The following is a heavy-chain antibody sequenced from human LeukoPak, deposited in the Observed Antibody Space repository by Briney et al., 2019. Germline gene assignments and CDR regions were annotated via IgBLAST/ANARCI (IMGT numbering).Heavy chain of an antibody. D-gene: IGHD5-18*01. CDR1: GYTFTSYD. CDR3: IPMVTPPTYDY. V-gene: IGHV1-8*01. Sequence: ASVKVSCKASGYTFTSYDINRVRQATGQGLEWMGWMNPNSGNTGYAQKFQGRVTMPRNTSISTAYMELSSLRSEDTAVYYCIPMVTPPTYDYWGQGTLVTVSS. J-gene: IGHJ4*02. CDR2: MNPNSGNT.